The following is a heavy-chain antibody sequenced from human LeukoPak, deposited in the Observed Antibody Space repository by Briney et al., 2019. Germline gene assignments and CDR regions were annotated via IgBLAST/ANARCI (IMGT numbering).Heavy chain of an antibody. CDR3: ARGRAFFD. V-gene: IGHV4-34*01. J-gene: IGHJ4*02. CDR2: INHSGST. D-gene: IGHD3-3*02. Sequence: SETLSLTCGFYSGSFSGYYWNWIRQPPGKGLEWIGEINHSGSTNYNPPLKSRVTISIDTSKNQFSLRLSSVTAADTAVYYCARGRAFFDWGQGTLVIVSS. CDR1: SGSFSGYY.